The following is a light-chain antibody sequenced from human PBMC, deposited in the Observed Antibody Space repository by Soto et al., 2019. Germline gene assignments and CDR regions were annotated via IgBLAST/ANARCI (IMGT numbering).Light chain of an antibody. CDR3: QHYNTYSPGT. V-gene: IGKV1-5*01. Sequence: DIQMTQTPATLSAIAGDRVTVTCRASQSVSSWVAWYQEKPGRGPKLLIYDASTWQSGVPSRFIGSGSGTEFTLTITSLQPDDFATYYCQHYNTYSPGTFGQGTKVDI. CDR2: DAS. CDR1: QSVSSW. J-gene: IGKJ1*01.